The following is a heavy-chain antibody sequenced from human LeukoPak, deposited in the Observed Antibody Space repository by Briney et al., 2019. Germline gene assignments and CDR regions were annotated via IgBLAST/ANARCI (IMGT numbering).Heavy chain of an antibody. V-gene: IGHV4-61*02. J-gene: IGHJ4*02. CDR3: ASLGSNDY. Sequence: PSETLSLTCTVSGDSISSGSYYWNWIRQPAGKGLEWIGRVYMNRNINYNPSLKSRLTISADTSKNQFSLQLTSVTAADTAVYYCASLGSNDYWGQGTLVTVSS. CDR1: GDSISSGSYY. D-gene: IGHD2-15*01. CDR2: VYMNRNI.